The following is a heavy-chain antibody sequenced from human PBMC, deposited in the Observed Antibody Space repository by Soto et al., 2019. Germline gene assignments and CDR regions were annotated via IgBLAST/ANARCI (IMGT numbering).Heavy chain of an antibody. J-gene: IGHJ4*02. CDR2: IWYDGSNK. D-gene: IGHD2-21*01. Sequence: GGSLRLSCAASGFIFSSYGMHWVRQAPGKGLEWVAVIWYDGSNKYYVDSVKGRFTIPRDNSKNTLYLQMNSLRAEDTAVYYCAREYCGGDCYFDYWGQGTLVTVSS. V-gene: IGHV3-33*01. CDR1: GFIFSSYG. CDR3: AREYCGGDCYFDY.